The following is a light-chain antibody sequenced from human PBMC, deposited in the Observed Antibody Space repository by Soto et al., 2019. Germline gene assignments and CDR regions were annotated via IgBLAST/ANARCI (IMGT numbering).Light chain of an antibody. V-gene: IGKV1-5*01. Sequence: GDRVTITCRASQSISTWLAWYQQKPGTAPKLLIYHASTLESGVPSRFSGSGSGTEFTLTISSLQPDDFASYFCLQYYNFSWTFGQGTKVDIK. CDR3: LQYYNFSWT. J-gene: IGKJ1*01. CDR1: QSISTW. CDR2: HAS.